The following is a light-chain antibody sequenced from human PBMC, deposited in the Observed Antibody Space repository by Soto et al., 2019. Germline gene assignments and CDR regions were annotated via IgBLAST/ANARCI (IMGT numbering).Light chain of an antibody. CDR2: DAS. CDR3: QQYSAWWT. V-gene: IGKV3-15*01. J-gene: IGKJ1*01. Sequence: EIVMTQSPATLSVSPGERATLSCRASQSVSSNLAWYQQKPGQAPRLLIYDASTRAPGIPARFSGSGSGTEFILTSSSLQYEDVAVYYCQQYSAWWTFGQGTTVEIK. CDR1: QSVSSN.